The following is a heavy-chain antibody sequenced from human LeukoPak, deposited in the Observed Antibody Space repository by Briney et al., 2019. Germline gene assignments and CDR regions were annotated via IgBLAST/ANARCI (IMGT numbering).Heavy chain of an antibody. CDR3: AQWAGVRGFITPFDY. Sequence: GGSLRLSCAASGSTFSSHAMHWVRQAPGKGAEWVAFISYDGSNKFYADSVKGRFAISRDDSKNTLYLQMNSLRTDDTAVYYCAQWAGVRGFITPFDYWGQGTLVTVSS. J-gene: IGHJ4*02. CDR2: ISYDGSNK. D-gene: IGHD3-10*01. CDR1: GSTFSSHA. V-gene: IGHV3-30*18.